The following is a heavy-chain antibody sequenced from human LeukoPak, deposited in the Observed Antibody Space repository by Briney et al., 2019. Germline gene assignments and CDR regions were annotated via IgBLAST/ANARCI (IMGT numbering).Heavy chain of an antibody. V-gene: IGHV3-21*01. CDR2: IGISSSHT. J-gene: IGHJ6*03. Sequence: GGSLRLSCAASGFTFSTNSMNWVRQAPGKGLEWVSSIGISSSHTFYADSVKGRFTISRDNAENSVYLQMNSLRAEDTAVYYCAKDLTTVATPYYYYYMDVWGKGTTVTVSS. D-gene: IGHD4-23*01. CDR1: GFTFSTNS. CDR3: AKDLTTVATPYYYYYMDV.